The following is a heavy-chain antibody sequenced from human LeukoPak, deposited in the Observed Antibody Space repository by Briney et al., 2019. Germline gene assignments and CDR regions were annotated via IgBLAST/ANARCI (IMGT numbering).Heavy chain of an antibody. CDR2: IYYSGST. Sequence: PSETLSLTCTVSGGSISSSSYYWGWIRQPPGKGLEWIGSIYYSGSTYYNPSLKSRVTISVDTSKNQFSLKLSSVTAADTAVYYCARGDGYAPPWGQGTLVTVSS. D-gene: IGHD2-2*01. CDR1: GGSISSSSYY. J-gene: IGHJ4*02. CDR3: ARGDGYAPP. V-gene: IGHV4-39*07.